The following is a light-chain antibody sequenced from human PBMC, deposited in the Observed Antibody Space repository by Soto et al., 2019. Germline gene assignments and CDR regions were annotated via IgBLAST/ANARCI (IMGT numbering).Light chain of an antibody. V-gene: IGKV1-6*01. CDR3: LQDYNYPRT. CDR1: QDIRTE. J-gene: IGKJ1*01. Sequence: ALQMTQSPSSLSASVGDRVTITGRASQDIRTELGWYQQKPGKAPKLLIYAASTLHSGVPSRFSGSGSGTDFTLTISSLQPADFATYYCLQDYNYPRTFGQGTKVEIK. CDR2: AAS.